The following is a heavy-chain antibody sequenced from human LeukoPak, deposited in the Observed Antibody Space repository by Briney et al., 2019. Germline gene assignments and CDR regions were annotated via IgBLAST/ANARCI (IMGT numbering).Heavy chain of an antibody. CDR3: ARDHVADGMDV. V-gene: IGHV4-31*03. CDR1: GGSISSGGYY. D-gene: IGHD5-12*01. J-gene: IGHJ6*02. CDR2: IYYSGST. Sequence: SQTLSLTCTVSGGSISSGGYYWSWIRQHPGKGLGWIGYIYYSGSTYYNPSLKSRITISVDTSKNQFSLKLSSVTAADTAVYYCARDHVADGMDVWGQGTTVTASS.